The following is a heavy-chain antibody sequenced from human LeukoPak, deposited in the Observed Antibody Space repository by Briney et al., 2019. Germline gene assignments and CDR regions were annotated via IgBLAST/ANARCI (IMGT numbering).Heavy chain of an antibody. J-gene: IGHJ4*02. Sequence: SETLSLTCTVSGDSISSYYWTWIRQPPGKGLEWIGSIYYSGSTYYNPSLKSRVTISVDTSKNQFSLKLSSVTAADTAVYYCARHYYDSSGYYYGLAYYFDYWGQGTLVTVSS. D-gene: IGHD3-22*01. V-gene: IGHV4-39*07. CDR3: ARHYYDSSGYYYGLAYYFDY. CDR1: GDSISSYY. CDR2: IYYSGST.